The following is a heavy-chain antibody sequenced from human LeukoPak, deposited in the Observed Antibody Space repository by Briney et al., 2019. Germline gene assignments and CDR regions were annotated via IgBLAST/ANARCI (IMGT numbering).Heavy chain of an antibody. D-gene: IGHD4-17*01. CDR3: AKARPLRGPTAYYFDY. CDR2: ISGSGGST. J-gene: IGHJ4*02. Sequence: PGGSLRLSCAASGFTFSSYAMSWVRQAPGKGLEWVSAISGSGGSTYYADSVKGRFTISRDNSKNTLYLQMNSLRAEDTAVYYCAKARPLRGPTAYYFDYWGQGTLVTVSS. CDR1: GFTFSSYA. V-gene: IGHV3-23*01.